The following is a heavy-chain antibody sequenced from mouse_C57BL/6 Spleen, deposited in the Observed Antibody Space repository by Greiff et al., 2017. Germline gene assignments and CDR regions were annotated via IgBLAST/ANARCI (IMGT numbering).Heavy chain of an antibody. Sequence: EVTLVESGGGLVQPGGSLSLSCAASGFTFTDYYMSWVRQPPGKALEWLGFIRNKANGYTTEYSASVKGRFTISRDNSQSILYLQMNALRAEDSATYYCARYDYPSFAYWGQGTLVTVSA. CDR1: GFTFTDYY. CDR3: ARYDYPSFAY. D-gene: IGHD1-1*02. J-gene: IGHJ3*01. CDR2: IRNKANGYTT. V-gene: IGHV7-3*01.